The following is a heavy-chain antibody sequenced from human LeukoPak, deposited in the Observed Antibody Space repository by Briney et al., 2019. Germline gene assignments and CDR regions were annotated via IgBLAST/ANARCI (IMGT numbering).Heavy chain of an antibody. V-gene: IGHV5-10-1*01. J-gene: IGHJ4*02. D-gene: IGHD2-8*02. CDR2: IDPGDSFI. CDR3: ARDEGGVSSWVSH. Sequence: GESLKISCKGSGYSFTSSWISWVRQMPGKGLEWMGRIDPGDSFIKYNPSFQGHVTISVDKSISTAYLQWSSLRASDTAMYYCARDEGGVSSWVSHWGQGTLVTVSS. CDR1: GYSFTSSW.